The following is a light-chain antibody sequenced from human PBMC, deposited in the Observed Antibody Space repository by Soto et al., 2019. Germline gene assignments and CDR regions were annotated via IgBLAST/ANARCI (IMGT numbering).Light chain of an antibody. CDR3: YQYGSSPFT. CDR1: QSISSSQ. J-gene: IGKJ3*01. V-gene: IGKV3-20*01. Sequence: EIVLTQSPGTLSLSPGERATLSCRASQSISSSQVAWYQQKAGQAPRLLFYGPSSRATGIPDRFSGSGSGTDFTLTISRLVPEDFAVYYCYQYGSSPFTFGPGTKVDIK. CDR2: GPS.